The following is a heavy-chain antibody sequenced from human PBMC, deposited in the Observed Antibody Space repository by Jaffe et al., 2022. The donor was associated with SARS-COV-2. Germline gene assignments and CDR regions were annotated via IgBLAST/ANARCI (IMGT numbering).Heavy chain of an antibody. CDR3: AKEAGVAVAGYFDY. V-gene: IGHV3-30*18. Sequence: QVQLVESGGGVVQPGRSLRLSCAASGFTFSSYGMHWVRQAPGKGLEWVAVISYDGSNKYYADSVKGRFTISRDNSKNTLYLQMNSLRAEDTAVYYCAKEAGVAVAGYFDYWGQGTLVTVSS. J-gene: IGHJ4*02. CDR2: ISYDGSNK. D-gene: IGHD6-19*01. CDR1: GFTFSSYG.